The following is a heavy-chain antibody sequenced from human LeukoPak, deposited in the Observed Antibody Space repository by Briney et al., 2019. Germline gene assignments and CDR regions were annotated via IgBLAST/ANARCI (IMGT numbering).Heavy chain of an antibody. CDR1: GFTFSSYS. V-gene: IGHV3-21*01. D-gene: IGHD3-22*01. Sequence: GGSLRLSCAASGFTFSSYSMNWVRQAPGKGLEWVSSISSSSSYIYYDDSVKGRFTISRDNAKNSLYLQMNSLRAEDTAVYYCARGRTPSYYYDSSGYYINTDAFDIWGQGTMVTVSS. CDR3: ARGRTPSYYYDSSGYYINTDAFDI. CDR2: ISSSSSYI. J-gene: IGHJ3*02.